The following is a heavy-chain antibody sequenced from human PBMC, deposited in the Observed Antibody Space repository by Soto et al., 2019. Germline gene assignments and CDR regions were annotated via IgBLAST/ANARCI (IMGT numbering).Heavy chain of an antibody. CDR3: VRELWKGYYMDV. V-gene: IGHV3-7*01. D-gene: IGHD3-16*01. CDR1: GFTFSSYW. Sequence: GGSLRLSCAASGFTFSSYWMSWVRQAPGKGLEWVANIKQDGSEKYYVDSVKGRFTISRDNSKNSLYLQMNSLRAEDTAVYYFVRELWKGYYMDVWCKGNTVTVS. CDR2: IKQDGSEK. J-gene: IGHJ6*03.